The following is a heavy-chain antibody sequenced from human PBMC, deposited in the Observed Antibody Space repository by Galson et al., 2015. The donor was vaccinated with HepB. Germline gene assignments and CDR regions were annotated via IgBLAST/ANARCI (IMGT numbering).Heavy chain of an antibody. V-gene: IGHV3-73*01. J-gene: IGHJ6*02. Sequence: SLRLSCEASRFTFSGSAMHWVRQASGKGLEWVGRIRSKANSYATAYAASVKGRFTISRDDSKNTAYLQMNSLKTEDTAVYYCTSNPVYSSSWYDGKNYYYGMDVWGQGTTVTVSS. CDR2: IRSKANSYAT. D-gene: IGHD6-13*01. CDR3: TSNPVYSSSWYDGKNYYYGMDV. CDR1: RFTFSGSA.